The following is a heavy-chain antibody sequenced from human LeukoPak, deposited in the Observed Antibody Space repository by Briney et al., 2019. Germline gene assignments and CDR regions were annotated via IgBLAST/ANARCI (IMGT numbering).Heavy chain of an antibody. CDR1: VYTFTDYD. J-gene: IGHJ3*02. V-gene: IGHV1-8*03. D-gene: IGHD4-17*01. Sequence: GASVTVSCKPSVYTFTDYDIHWVRQAPGQGLEWMGWINSNSANTNYAQKLQGRVTFTRDTSLGIVYMELSGLTSEDAAVYFCARGDFGETNTAFDIWGQGTLVAVSS. CDR2: INSNSANT. CDR3: ARGDFGETNTAFDI.